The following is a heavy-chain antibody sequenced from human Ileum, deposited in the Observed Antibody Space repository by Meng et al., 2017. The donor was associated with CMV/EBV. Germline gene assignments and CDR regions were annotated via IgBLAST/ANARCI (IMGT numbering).Heavy chain of an antibody. CDR2: IGSSGGST. D-gene: IGHD1-26*01. J-gene: IGHJ4*02. CDR3: AKRGGDGGSYGYFDY. Sequence: GESLKISCADSGFRFSTYAMSWVRQAPGKGLEWVSAIGSSGGSTYYADSVKGRFTISRDSFKNTLYLQMNSLRAEDTAVYYCAKRGGDGGSYGYFDYWGQGTLVTVSS. CDR1: GFRFSTYA. V-gene: IGHV3-23*01.